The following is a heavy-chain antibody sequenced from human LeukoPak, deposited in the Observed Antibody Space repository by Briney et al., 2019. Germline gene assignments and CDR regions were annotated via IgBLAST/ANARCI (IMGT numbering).Heavy chain of an antibody. Sequence: ASVKVSCKASGYTFTGYYMHWVRQAPGQGLEWMGWINPNSGGTNYAQKLQGRVTMTTDTSTSTAYMELRSLRSDDTAVYYCAREPPYLWFGESDDRPVFDYWGQGTLVTVSS. CDR1: GYTFTGYY. D-gene: IGHD3-10*01. J-gene: IGHJ4*02. CDR2: INPNSGGT. V-gene: IGHV1-2*02. CDR3: AREPPYLWFGESDDRPVFDY.